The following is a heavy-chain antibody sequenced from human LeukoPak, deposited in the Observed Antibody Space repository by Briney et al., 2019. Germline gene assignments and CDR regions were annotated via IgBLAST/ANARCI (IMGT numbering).Heavy chain of an antibody. CDR2: ISGSGDSK. CDR3: ARRAYSDYFFDS. V-gene: IGHV3-11*01. D-gene: IGHD4-11*01. CDR1: GFTFSDYY. J-gene: IGHJ4*02. Sequence: GGSLRPSCAAFGFTFSDYYMSWIRQAPGKGLEWLSYISGSGDSKFYADSVKGRFTISRDNAKNSLYLQINSLRAEDTAIYYCARRAYSDYFFDSWGQGTLVTVSS.